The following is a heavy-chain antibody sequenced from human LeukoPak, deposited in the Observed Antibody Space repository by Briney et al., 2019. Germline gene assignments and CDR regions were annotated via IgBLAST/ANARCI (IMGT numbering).Heavy chain of an antibody. CDR2: FDPEDGET. CDR3: ARRQSDYYGSGSLPYYYYYGMDV. V-gene: IGHV1-24*01. Sequence: GASVKVSCKVSGYTLTELSMHWVRQAPGKGLEWMGGFDPEDGETIYAQKFQGRVTMTEDTSTDTAYMELSSLRAEDTAVYYCARRQSDYYGSGSLPYYYYYGMDVWGQGTTVTVSS. J-gene: IGHJ6*02. D-gene: IGHD3-10*01. CDR1: GYTLTELS.